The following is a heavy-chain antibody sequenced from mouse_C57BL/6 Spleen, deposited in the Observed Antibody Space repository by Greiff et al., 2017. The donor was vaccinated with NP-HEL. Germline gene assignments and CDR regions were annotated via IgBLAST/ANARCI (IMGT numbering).Heavy chain of an antibody. CDR2: INPGSGGT. V-gene: IGHV1-54*01. Sequence: VQLQQSGAELVRPGTSVKVSCKASGYAFTNYLIEWVKQRPGQGLEWIGVINPGSGGTNYNEKFKGKATLTADKSSSTAYMQLSSLTSEDSAVYFCARGGDGYEDYWGQGTTLTVSS. CDR1: GYAFTNYL. D-gene: IGHD2-2*01. CDR3: ARGGDGYEDY. J-gene: IGHJ2*01.